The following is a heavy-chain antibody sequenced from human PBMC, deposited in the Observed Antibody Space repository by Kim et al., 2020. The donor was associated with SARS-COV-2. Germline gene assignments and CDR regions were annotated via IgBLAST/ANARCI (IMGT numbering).Heavy chain of an antibody. Sequence: GESLKISCKGSGYSFTSYWIGWVRQMPGKGLEWMGIIYPGDSDTRYSPSFQGQVTISADKSISTAYLQWSSLKASDTAMYYCARWDPSDIVVVPAAPANWFDPWGQGTLVTVSS. J-gene: IGHJ5*02. CDR1: GYSFTSYW. CDR3: ARWDPSDIVVVPAAPANWFDP. CDR2: IYPGDSDT. V-gene: IGHV5-51*01. D-gene: IGHD2-2*01.